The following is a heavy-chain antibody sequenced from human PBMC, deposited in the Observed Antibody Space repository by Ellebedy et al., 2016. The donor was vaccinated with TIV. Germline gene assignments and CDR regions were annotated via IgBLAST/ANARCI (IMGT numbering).Heavy chain of an antibody. Sequence: PGGSLRLSCKVSGYSFTSYWIGWVRQMPGKGLEWMGLTYPGDSDTRYSPSFQGQVTISADKSISTAYLQWSTLKASDSGMYYCARAAGGGYRYFDHWGQGTLVTVSS. CDR1: GYSFTSYW. CDR2: TYPGDSDT. D-gene: IGHD5-12*01. J-gene: IGHJ4*02. CDR3: ARAAGGGYRYFDH. V-gene: IGHV5-51*01.